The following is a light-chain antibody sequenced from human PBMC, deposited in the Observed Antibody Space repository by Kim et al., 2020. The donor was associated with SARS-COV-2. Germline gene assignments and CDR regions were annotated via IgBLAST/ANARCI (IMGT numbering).Light chain of an antibody. CDR3: NSRDSSGNHQV. V-gene: IGLV3-19*01. CDR1: SLRSYY. CDR2: GKN. J-gene: IGLJ3*02. Sequence: ALEQTVRYTWQGDSLRSYYASWYQQKPGQAAVLVIYGKNNRPSGIPDRFSGTSSGNTASLTITGAQAEDEADYYCNSRDSSGNHQVFGGGTKLTVL.